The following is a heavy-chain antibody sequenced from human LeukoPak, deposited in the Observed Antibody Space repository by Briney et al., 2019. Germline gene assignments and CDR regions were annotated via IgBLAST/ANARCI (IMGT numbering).Heavy chain of an antibody. CDR3: AREYSSSSGRRAFDF. V-gene: IGHV4-59*08. CDR1: GGSISSYY. Sequence: KPSETLSLTCTVSGGSISSYYWNWIRQPPGKGLEWIGYIYYSGSTNYIPSLKSRVTTLVDTSKNQFSLRLSSVTAADTAVYYCAREYSSSSGRRAFDFWGQGTMVTVSS. J-gene: IGHJ3*01. D-gene: IGHD6-6*01. CDR2: IYYSGST.